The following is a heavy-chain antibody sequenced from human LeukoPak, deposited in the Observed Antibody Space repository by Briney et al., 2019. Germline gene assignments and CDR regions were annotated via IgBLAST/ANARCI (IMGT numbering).Heavy chain of an antibody. CDR3: ARGKTGGGFDY. CDR1: GYTFTIYD. D-gene: IGHD2-8*02. CDR2: MNLNSGDS. J-gene: IGHJ4*02. Sequence: ASVTLSCKCSGYTFTIYDIDWVRQRNGQGLGWVGWMNLNSGDSGTSYKFPGRVTMTRNTSISTAYMELSSLRSEDTAVYYCARGKTGGGFDYWGQGTLVTVSS. V-gene: IGHV1-8*01.